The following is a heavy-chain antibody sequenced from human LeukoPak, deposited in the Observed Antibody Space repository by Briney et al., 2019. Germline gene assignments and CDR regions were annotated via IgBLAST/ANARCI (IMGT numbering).Heavy chain of an antibody. Sequence: SETLSLTCTVSGGSISSYYWSWIRQPPGKGLEWIGYIYFSGSTNYNPSLKSRVTISVGTSKNQFSLKLSSVTAADTAVYYCARTYDSSGYYDLAFDIWGQGTMVTVSS. CDR2: IYFSGST. CDR3: ARTYDSSGYYDLAFDI. J-gene: IGHJ3*02. D-gene: IGHD3-22*01. V-gene: IGHV4-59*01. CDR1: GGSISSYY.